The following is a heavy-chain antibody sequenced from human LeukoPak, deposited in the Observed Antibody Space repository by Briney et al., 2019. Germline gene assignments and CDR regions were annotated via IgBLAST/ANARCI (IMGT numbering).Heavy chain of an antibody. CDR2: IKQDGSEK. CDR1: GFTFSSYW. V-gene: IGHV3-7*01. D-gene: IGHD3-10*01. CDR3: ARETGYYGSGSYYKH. Sequence: GGSLRLSCAASGFTFSSYWMSWVRQAPGKVLEWVANIKQDGSEKYYVDSVKGRFTISRDNAKNSLYLQKNSLKAEDTAVYYCARETGYYGSGSYYKHWGQGALVTVSS. J-gene: IGHJ4*02.